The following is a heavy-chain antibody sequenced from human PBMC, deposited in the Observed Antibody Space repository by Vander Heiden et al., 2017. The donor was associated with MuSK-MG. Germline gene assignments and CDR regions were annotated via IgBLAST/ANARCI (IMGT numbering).Heavy chain of an antibody. Sequence: QVHLQESGPGLVKPSPTLSLTCTVSGDSLRSSGYYWRWIRQHPGKVLEWIGYIYYNGNTYYTPSLKSRVTISVGTSKNHFSLKLSSVTAADTAVYYCARALKSHYFDYWGQGTLVTVSS. CDR3: ARALKSHYFDY. CDR2: IYYNGNT. V-gene: IGHV4-31*03. J-gene: IGHJ4*02. CDR1: GDSLRSSGYY.